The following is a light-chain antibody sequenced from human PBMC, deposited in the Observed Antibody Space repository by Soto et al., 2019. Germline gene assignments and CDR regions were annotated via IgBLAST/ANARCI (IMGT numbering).Light chain of an antibody. CDR1: QSVSSSY. Sequence: EIVLTQSPGTLSLSPGERATLSCRASQSVSSSYLAWYQQKPGQAPRLLIYGASSRATGIPDRFSGSGSGTAFTLTISRLEPEDFAVYYCQQYGSSSVTFGQGTKVEIK. V-gene: IGKV3-20*01. CDR3: QQYGSSSVT. J-gene: IGKJ1*01. CDR2: GAS.